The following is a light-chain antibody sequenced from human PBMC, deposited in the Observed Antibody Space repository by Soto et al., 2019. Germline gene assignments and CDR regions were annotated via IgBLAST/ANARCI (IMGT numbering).Light chain of an antibody. CDR1: SSNIRSNT. CDR3: STWDDSLNAVV. Sequence: QPVLTQPPSASGTPGLRVTISCSGSSSNIRSNTVNWYQQLPGTAPKLLIQTDSQRPSGVPDRFSGSKSGTSASLAISGLQSEDEADYYCSTWDDSLNAVVFGGGTKLTVL. J-gene: IGLJ2*01. CDR2: TDS. V-gene: IGLV1-44*01.